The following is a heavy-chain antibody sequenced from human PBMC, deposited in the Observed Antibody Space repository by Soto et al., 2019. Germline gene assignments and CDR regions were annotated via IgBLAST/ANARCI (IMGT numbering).Heavy chain of an antibody. V-gene: IGHV1-18*01. J-gene: IGHJ4*02. CDR1: GYTFTSYG. CDR3: ARAAVAGTYSGSFDY. D-gene: IGHD6-19*01. Sequence: ASVKVSCTASGYTFTSYGISWVLQAPGQGLEWMGWISAYHGNTNYAQKLQGRVTMTTDTSTSTAYMELRSLRSDDTAVYYCARAAVAGTYSGSFDYWGQGTLVTVSS. CDR2: ISAYHGNT.